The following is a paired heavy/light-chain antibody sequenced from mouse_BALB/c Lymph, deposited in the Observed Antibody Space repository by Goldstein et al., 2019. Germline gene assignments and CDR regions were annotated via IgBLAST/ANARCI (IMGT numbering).Light chain of an antibody. V-gene: IGKV5-48*01. CDR1: QSIGTS. Sequence: DILLTQSPAILSVSPGERVSFSCRASQSIGTSIHWYQQRTNGSPRLLIKYASESISGIPSRFSGSGSGTDFTLSINSVESEDIADYYCQQSNSWPFTFGSGTKLEIK. CDR2: YAS. J-gene: IGKJ4*01. CDR3: QQSNSWPFT.
Heavy chain of an antibody. J-gene: IGHJ2*01. CDR2: INPSTGYT. CDR1: GYTFTSYW. Sequence: QVQLQQSGAELAKPGASVKMSCKASGYTFTSYWMHWVKQRPGQGLEWIGYINPSTGYTEYNQKFKDKATLTADKSSSTAYMQLSSLTSEDSAVYYCARNWDYWGQGTTLTVSS. CDR3: ARNWDY. V-gene: IGHV1-7*01. D-gene: IGHD4-1*01.